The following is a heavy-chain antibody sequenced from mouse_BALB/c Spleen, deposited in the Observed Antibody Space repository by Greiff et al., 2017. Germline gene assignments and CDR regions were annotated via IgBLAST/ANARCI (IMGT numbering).Heavy chain of an antibody. CDR1: GYTFTDYY. J-gene: IGHJ4*01. Sequence: LVESGPELVKPGASVKISCKASGYTFTDYYINWVKQKPGQGLEWIGWIYPGSGNTKYNEKFKGKATLTVDTSSSTAYMQLSSLTSEDTAVYFCAREDYGNYYYAMDYWGQGTSVTVSS. CDR2: IYPGSGNT. CDR3: AREDYGNYYYAMDY. V-gene: IGHV1-84*02. D-gene: IGHD2-1*01.